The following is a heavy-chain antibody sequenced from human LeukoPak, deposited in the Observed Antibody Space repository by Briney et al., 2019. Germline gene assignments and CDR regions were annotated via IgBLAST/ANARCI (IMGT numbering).Heavy chain of an antibody. V-gene: IGHV3-23*01. CDR2: ISGSGGST. CDR1: GFTFSSCA. D-gene: IGHD3-9*01. Sequence: GGSLRLFCAASGFTFSSCAMRWVRQAPGKGPEWVSAISGSGGSTYYADSVKGRFTISRDNSKNTLYLQMNSLRAEDTAVYYCAKAPGLRYFDWLSMGGYYFDYWGQGTLVTVSS. CDR3: AKAPGLRYFDWLSMGGYYFDY. J-gene: IGHJ4*02.